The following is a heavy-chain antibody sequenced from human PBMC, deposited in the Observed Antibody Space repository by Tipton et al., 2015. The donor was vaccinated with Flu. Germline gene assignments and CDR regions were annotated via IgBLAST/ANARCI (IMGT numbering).Heavy chain of an antibody. Sequence: LSCAASGFTLSSYWMSWIRQPPGKGLEWIGEINHSGSTNYNPSLKSRVTISVDTSKNQFSLKLSSVTAADTVVYYCARGLSSGWYGVAFDIWGQGTMVTVSS. D-gene: IGHD6-19*01. CDR3: ARGLSSGWYGVAFDI. CDR2: INHSGST. J-gene: IGHJ3*02. V-gene: IGHV4-34*01. CDR1: GFTLSSYW.